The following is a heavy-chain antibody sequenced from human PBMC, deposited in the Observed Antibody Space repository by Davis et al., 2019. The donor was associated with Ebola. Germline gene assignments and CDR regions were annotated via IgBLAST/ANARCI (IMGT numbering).Heavy chain of an antibody. CDR3: ARANTLVVVAATRIDY. Sequence: GESLKISCAASGFTFSSYAMHWVRQAPGKGLEWVAVISYDGSNKYYADSVKGRFTISRDNSKNTLYLQMNSLRAEDTAVYYCARANTLVVVAATRIDYWGQGTLVTVSS. CDR2: ISYDGSNK. V-gene: IGHV3-30-3*01. D-gene: IGHD2-15*01. CDR1: GFTFSSYA. J-gene: IGHJ4*02.